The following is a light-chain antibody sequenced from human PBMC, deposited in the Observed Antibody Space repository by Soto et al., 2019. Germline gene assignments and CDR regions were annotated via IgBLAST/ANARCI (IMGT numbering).Light chain of an antibody. J-gene: IGKJ4*01. CDR1: QSVSNH. V-gene: IGKV3-15*01. CDR2: DAS. CDR3: QQDKRWALT. Sequence: EIVMTQSPGTLSLSPGERATLSCRARQSVSNHYLAWYQQTPGQTPRLVIYDASTRTPGTPGSFSGSGSGKEFTLTISSLQAEDFAVYYWQQDKRWALTFGGGTKV.